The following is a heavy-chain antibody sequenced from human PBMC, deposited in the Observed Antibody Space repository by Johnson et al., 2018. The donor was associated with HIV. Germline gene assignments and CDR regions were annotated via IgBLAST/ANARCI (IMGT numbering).Heavy chain of an antibody. J-gene: IGHJ3*02. V-gene: IGHV3-20*04. CDR3: TRATWVGASARHAFDI. Sequence: VQLVESGGGVVQPGRSLRLSCAAAGFTFDDYGMSWVRQAPGKGLEWVSGINWNGVRTGYLDSMKGRFTISRDNSKNTRYLQMNSLRAEDTAVYYCTRATWVGASARHAFDIWGQGTMVIVSS. CDR2: INWNGVRT. D-gene: IGHD1-26*01. CDR1: GFTFDDYG.